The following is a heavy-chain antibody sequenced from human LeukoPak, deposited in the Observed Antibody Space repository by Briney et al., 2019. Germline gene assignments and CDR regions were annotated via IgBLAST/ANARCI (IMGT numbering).Heavy chain of an antibody. CDR3: TRGGYWGCSDY. D-gene: IGHD7-27*01. CDR1: GFTFSSYS. Sequence: PGGSLRLSCAASGFTFSSYSMNWVRQAPGKGLEWVSYISSSSSTIYYADSVKGRFTISRDNAKNSLYLQMNSLRAEDTAVYYCTRGGYWGCSDYWGQGTLVTVSS. CDR2: ISSSSSTI. V-gene: IGHV3-48*04. J-gene: IGHJ4*02.